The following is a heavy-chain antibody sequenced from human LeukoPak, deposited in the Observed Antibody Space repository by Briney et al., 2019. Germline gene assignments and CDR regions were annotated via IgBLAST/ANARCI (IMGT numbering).Heavy chain of an antibody. CDR3: ARTLTRMIGSPTNFDY. V-gene: IGHV3-23*01. CDR2: LRDSADTT. CDR1: GFTFSNYA. D-gene: IGHD3-22*01. Sequence: GGTLRLSCAASGFTFSNYAMSWVRQVPGTGLEWVSALRDSADTTYYADSVKGRFTISRDNSKNTLYLQMNSLRAEDTAVYYCARTLTRMIGSPTNFDYWGQGTLVTVSS. J-gene: IGHJ4*02.